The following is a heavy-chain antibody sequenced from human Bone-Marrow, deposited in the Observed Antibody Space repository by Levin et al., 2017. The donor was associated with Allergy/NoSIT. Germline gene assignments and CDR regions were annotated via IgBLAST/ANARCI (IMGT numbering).Heavy chain of an antibody. J-gene: IGHJ4*02. CDR1: GYRFTDFA. CDR2: INVGNDDT. V-gene: IGHV1-3*01. CDR3: ARGSRELDY. Sequence: GASVKVSCKASGYRFTDFAMHWVRQAPGQSLEWMGWINVGNDDTEYSQKFQGRVTFTGDTSATTAYMELSSLRSEDTALYYCARGSRELDYWGQGTLVTVSS.